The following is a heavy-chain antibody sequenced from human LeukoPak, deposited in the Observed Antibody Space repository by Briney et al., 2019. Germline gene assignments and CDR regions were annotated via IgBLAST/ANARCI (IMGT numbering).Heavy chain of an antibody. CDR2: ISSSGSTI. D-gene: IGHD3-10*01. Sequence: GGSLRLSCAASGFTFSSYEMNWVRQAPGKGLEWVSYISSSGSTIYYADSVKGRFTISRDNAKNSLYLQMNSLRAEDTAVYYCARIMVRGVIYFDYWGQGTLVTVSS. CDR3: ARIMVRGVIYFDY. V-gene: IGHV3-48*03. CDR1: GFTFSSYE. J-gene: IGHJ4*02.